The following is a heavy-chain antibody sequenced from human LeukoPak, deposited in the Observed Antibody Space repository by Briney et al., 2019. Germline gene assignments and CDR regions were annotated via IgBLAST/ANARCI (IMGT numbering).Heavy chain of an antibody. Sequence: GGSLRLSCAASGFTFSSYAMSWVRQAPGKGLEWVSYISSSSSTIYYADSVKGRFTISRDNAKNSLYLQMNSLRAEDTAVYYCARDISYDSSGYYNPFRDWGQGTLVTVSS. CDR3: ARDISYDSSGYYNPFRD. D-gene: IGHD3-22*01. V-gene: IGHV3-48*01. CDR2: ISSSSSTI. J-gene: IGHJ4*02. CDR1: GFTFSSYA.